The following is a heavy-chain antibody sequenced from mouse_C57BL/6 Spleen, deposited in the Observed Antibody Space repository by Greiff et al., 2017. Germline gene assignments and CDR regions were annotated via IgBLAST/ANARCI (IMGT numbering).Heavy chain of an antibody. J-gene: IGHJ4*01. CDR1: GFTFSSYG. D-gene: IGHD2-4*01. CDR2: ISSGGSYT. Sequence: EVKLVESGGDLVKPGGSLKLSCAASGFTFSSYGMSWVRQTPDKRLEWVATISSGGSYTYYPDSVKGRFTISRDNARNTLYLQMSSLRSEDTAMYYCARIYDYDSAMEYWGQGTSVTVSS. CDR3: ARIYDYDSAMEY. V-gene: IGHV5-6*02.